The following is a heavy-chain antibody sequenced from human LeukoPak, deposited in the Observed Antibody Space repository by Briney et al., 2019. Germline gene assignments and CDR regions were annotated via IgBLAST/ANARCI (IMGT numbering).Heavy chain of an antibody. CDR1: GGTFSSYA. Sequence: SVKVSCKASGGTFSSYAISWVRQAPGQGLEWMGRIIPIFGTANYAQKFQGRVTITTDESTSTAYMELSSLRSEDTAVYYCARRRESSGLIFDYWGQGTLATVSS. V-gene: IGHV1-69*05. D-gene: IGHD6-19*01. J-gene: IGHJ4*02. CDR3: ARRRESSGLIFDY. CDR2: IIPIFGTA.